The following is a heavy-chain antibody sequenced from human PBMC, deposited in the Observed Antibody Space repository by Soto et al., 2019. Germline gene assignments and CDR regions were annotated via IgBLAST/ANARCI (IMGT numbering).Heavy chain of an antibody. CDR3: ARVSLSIAVNDALDV. J-gene: IGHJ3*01. CDR1: GFTFRDDV. CDR2: MTYDGATE. Sequence: QVRLVESGGGVVQPGTSLRLSCAACGFTFRDDVIHWVRQAAGKGLEWVASMTYDGATEYYADSVKGRFTMSRDNSKRALSLQMNSLRPDDTAVYYCARVSLSIAVNDALDVWGKATKVTVSS. D-gene: IGHD3-3*02. V-gene: IGHV3-30*14.